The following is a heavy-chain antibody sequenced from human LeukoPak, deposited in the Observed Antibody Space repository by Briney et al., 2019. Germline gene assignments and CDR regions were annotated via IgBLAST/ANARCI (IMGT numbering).Heavy chain of an antibody. CDR3: ARASPVAGTDY. CDR2: IYSGGST. D-gene: IGHD6-19*01. Sequence: GGSLRLSCAASGFTVSSNYMSWVRQAPGKGLEWVSVIYSGGSTYYADSVKGRFTISRDNSKNTLYLQMNSLRAEDTAVYYCARASPVAGTDYWGQGTLVTVSS. V-gene: IGHV3-53*01. CDR1: GFTVSSNY. J-gene: IGHJ4*02.